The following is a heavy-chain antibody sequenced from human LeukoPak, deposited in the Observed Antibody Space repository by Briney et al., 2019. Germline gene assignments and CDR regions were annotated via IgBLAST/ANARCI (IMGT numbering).Heavy chain of an antibody. CDR2: ISSSSSYI. CDR1: GFTFSSYG. CDR3: ARDGYSGYDFPFDY. D-gene: IGHD5-12*01. V-gene: IGHV3-21*01. J-gene: IGHJ4*02. Sequence: GGSLRLSCTASGFTFSSYGLNWVRQAPGKGLEWVSSISSSSSYIYYADSVKGRFTISRDNAKNSLYLQMNSLRAEDTAVYYCARDGYSGYDFPFDYWGQGTLVTVSS.